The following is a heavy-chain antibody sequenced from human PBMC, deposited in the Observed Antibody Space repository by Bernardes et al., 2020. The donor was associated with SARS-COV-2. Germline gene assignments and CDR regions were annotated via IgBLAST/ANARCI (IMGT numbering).Heavy chain of an antibody. J-gene: IGHJ4*02. V-gene: IGHV3-7*02. D-gene: IGHD6-13*01. CDR1: GFTFSRYW. Sequence: GGSLRLSCAASGFTFSRYWMSWLRQAPGKGLDWVANINQDGSQRNYVDSVRGRFTISRDNAATSLFLQLNSLRDEDTAIYYCAQHPSSSFDNWGQGTLVTVSS. CDR2: INQDGSQR. CDR3: AQHPSSSFDN.